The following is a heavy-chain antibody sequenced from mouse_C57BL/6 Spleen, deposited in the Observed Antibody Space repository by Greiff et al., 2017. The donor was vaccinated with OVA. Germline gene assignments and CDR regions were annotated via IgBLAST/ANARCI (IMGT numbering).Heavy chain of an antibody. CDR1: GFTFTDYY. Sequence: EVMLVESGGGLVQPGGSLSLSCAASGFTFTDYYMSWVRQPPGKALEWLGFIRNKANGYTTEYSASVKGRFTISRDNSQSILYLQMNALRAEDSATYYCARYLTVVGYFDVWGTGTTVTVSS. V-gene: IGHV7-3*01. J-gene: IGHJ1*03. CDR2: IRNKANGYTT. D-gene: IGHD1-1*01. CDR3: ARYLTVVGYFDV.